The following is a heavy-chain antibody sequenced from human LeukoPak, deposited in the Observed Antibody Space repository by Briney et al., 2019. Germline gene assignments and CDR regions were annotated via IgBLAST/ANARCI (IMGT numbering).Heavy chain of an antibody. CDR2: INPHSGGT. CDR3: AREIPCSSSSCLDY. V-gene: IGHV1-2*02. Sequence: ASVKVSCKASGYTFTAYYMHWVRQAPGQGLEWMGWINPHSGGTNFAQKFQGRVTMTRDTSITTAHMELSRLTSDDTAMYYCAREIPCSSSSCLDYWGQGTQVTVSS. J-gene: IGHJ4*02. CDR1: GYTFTAYY. D-gene: IGHD2-2*01.